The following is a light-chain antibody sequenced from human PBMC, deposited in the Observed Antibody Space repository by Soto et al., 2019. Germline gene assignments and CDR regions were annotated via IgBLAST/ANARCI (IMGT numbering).Light chain of an antibody. CDR2: AAS. CDR3: QQYIRGPRGFT. J-gene: IGKJ3*01. CDR1: QGISNY. V-gene: IGKV1-27*01. Sequence: DIQMTQSPSSLSASVGDRVTITCRASQGISNYLAWYQQKPGKVPKLLIYAASTLQSGVASRFSGSGSGTDFTLTISILQPEDVATYYCQQYIRGPRGFTFGPGTKVDIK.